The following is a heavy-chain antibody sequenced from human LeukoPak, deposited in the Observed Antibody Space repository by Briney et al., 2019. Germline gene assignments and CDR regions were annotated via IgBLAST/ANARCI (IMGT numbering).Heavy chain of an antibody. J-gene: IGHJ4*02. CDR1: GYTLTNYG. CDR3: ARDPRNYYDSSGYSVNFEY. Sequence: ASVKVSCKASGYTLTNYGISWVRQAPGQGLEWMGWISAYSGHTKSVQKVHDRVTMTTDTSTNTAYIELRSLRSDDTAVYYCARDPRNYYDSSGYSVNFEYWGQGTLLTVSS. D-gene: IGHD3-22*01. CDR2: ISAYSGHT. V-gene: IGHV1-18*04.